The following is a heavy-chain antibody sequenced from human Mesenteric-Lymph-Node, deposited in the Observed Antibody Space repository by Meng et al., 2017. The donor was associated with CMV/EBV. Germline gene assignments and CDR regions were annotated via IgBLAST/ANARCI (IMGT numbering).Heavy chain of an antibody. CDR1: GYTFTTFD. V-gene: IGHV1-8*02. Sequence: ASVKVSCKASGYTFTTFDVHWVRQATGQGLEWTGWMNPNSGNTGFAQKLQGRVTMTTDTSTSTAYMELRSLRSDDTAVYYCARWELGPDYYYGMDVWGQGTTVTVSS. J-gene: IGHJ6*02. CDR3: ARWELGPDYYYGMDV. D-gene: IGHD1-26*01. CDR2: MNPNSGNT.